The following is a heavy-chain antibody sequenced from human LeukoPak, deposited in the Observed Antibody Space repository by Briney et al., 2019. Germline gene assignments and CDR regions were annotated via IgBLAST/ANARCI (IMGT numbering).Heavy chain of an antibody. D-gene: IGHD3-10*01. Sequence: PGGSLRLSCVASGFSFSNYWMTWVRQAPGKGLEWVANIKEDGNEKFHMDSLKGRFTIFRDNAKNSLYLQMNSLRAEDTAVYYCAIGRFTMIRYFDYWGQGALVTVSS. CDR3: AIGRFTMIRYFDY. J-gene: IGHJ4*02. CDR2: IKEDGNEK. CDR1: GFSFSNYW. V-gene: IGHV3-7*03.